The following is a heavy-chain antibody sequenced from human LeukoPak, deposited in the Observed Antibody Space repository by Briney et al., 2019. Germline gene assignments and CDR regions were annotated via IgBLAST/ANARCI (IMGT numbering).Heavy chain of an antibody. Sequence: SETLSLTCTVSGDSIRTSSSYWGWIRQPPGKGLEWIGSIYYTGNTYYNTSLKSRVIISVDTSKNQFSLKLNSVTAADTAVYYCAGEDHFDSSGYASWRFDIWGQGTMVTVSS. D-gene: IGHD3-22*01. J-gene: IGHJ3*02. CDR3: AGEDHFDSSGYASWRFDI. CDR1: GDSIRTSSSY. CDR2: IYYTGNT. V-gene: IGHV4-39*02.